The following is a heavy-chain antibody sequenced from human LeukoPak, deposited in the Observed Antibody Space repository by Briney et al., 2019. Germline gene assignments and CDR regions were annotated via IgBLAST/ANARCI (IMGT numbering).Heavy chain of an antibody. V-gene: IGHV3-73*01. CDR2: IRSKANNYAT. Sequence: GGSLRLSCAASGFTFSGSVMHWVRQASGKGLEWVGRIRSKANNYATAYVASVKGRFTISRDDSKNTAFLQMNSLKTEDTAVYYCTSNYCSGGSCYLYWGQGTLVTVSP. CDR3: TSNYCSGGSCYLY. D-gene: IGHD2-15*01. CDR1: GFTFSGSV. J-gene: IGHJ4*02.